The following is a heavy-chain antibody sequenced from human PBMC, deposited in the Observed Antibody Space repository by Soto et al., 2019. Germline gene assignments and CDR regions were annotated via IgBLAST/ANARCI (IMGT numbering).Heavy chain of an antibody. J-gene: IGHJ4*02. CDR1: GGSISSGGYS. V-gene: IGHV4-30-2*01. CDR3: AGSRRYYDSSGYYLDY. D-gene: IGHD3-22*01. CDR2: IYHSGST. Sequence: SETLSLTCAVSGGSISSGGYSWSWIRQPPGKGLEWIGYIYHSGSTYYNPSLKSRVTISVDRSKNQFSLKLSSVTAADTAVYYCAGSRRYYDSSGYYLDYWGQGTLVTVSS.